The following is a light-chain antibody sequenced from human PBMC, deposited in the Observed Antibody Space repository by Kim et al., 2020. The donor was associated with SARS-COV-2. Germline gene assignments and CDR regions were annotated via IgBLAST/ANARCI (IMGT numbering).Light chain of an antibody. V-gene: IGLV1-47*02. Sequence: ELTQPPSASGTPGQRVTISCSGSSSNIGSNYVYWYQQLPGTAPKLLIYSNNQRPSGVPDRFSGSKSGTSASLAISGLRSEDEADYYCAAWDDSLRVVF. CDR1: SSNIGSNY. CDR3: AAWDDSLRVV. J-gene: IGLJ2*01. CDR2: SNN.